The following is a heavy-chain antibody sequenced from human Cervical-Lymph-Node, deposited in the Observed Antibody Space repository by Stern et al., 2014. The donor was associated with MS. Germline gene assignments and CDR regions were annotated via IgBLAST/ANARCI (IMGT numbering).Heavy chain of an antibody. Sequence: QVQLVQSGAEVKKPGASVKVSCKASGYNFTNFYMHWVRQAPGQGLEWMGIINPSGGGISYQQKFRGRVTMTRDTSTSTVYMQLSNLRSEDTALYYCARAPSDYGDDPLDSWGQGTLVTVSS. CDR2: INPSGGGI. CDR3: ARAPSDYGDDPLDS. V-gene: IGHV1-46*01. D-gene: IGHD4-17*01. CDR1: GYNFTNFY. J-gene: IGHJ4*02.